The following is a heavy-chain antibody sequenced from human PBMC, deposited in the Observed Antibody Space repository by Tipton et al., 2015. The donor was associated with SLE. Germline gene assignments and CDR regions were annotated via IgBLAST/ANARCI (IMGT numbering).Heavy chain of an antibody. CDR2: IYHSGRT. CDR1: GGSFSSYY. J-gene: IGHJ4*02. V-gene: IGHV4-34*10. CDR3: ARWGDFGDY. D-gene: IGHD3-16*01. Sequence: TLSLTCAVYGGSFSSYYWSWIRQPPGKGLEWIGNIYHSGRTYYNPSLQSRVTILVDASKNQIFLKLTSVTAADTATYYCARWGDFGDYWGQGTLVTVSS.